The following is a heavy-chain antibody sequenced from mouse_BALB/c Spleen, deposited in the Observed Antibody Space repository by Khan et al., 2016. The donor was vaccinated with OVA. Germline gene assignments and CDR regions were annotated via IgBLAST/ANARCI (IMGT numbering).Heavy chain of an antibody. CDR1: GFSLITYG. V-gene: IGHV2-2*02. Sequence: QVQLKQSGPGLVQPSQSLSITCTVSGFSLITYGVHWVRQSPGKGLEWLGVIWSGGSTDYNAPFISRLSISKDSSKSQVFFKMNSLQVNDKAIYYCARNYEYDEGLAYWGQGTLVTVSA. CDR2: IWSGGST. CDR3: ARNYEYDEGLAY. J-gene: IGHJ3*01. D-gene: IGHD2-4*01.